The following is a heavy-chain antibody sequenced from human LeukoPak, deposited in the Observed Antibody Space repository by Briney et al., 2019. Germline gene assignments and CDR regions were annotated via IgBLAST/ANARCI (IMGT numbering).Heavy chain of an antibody. CDR1: GGSISSYY. D-gene: IGHD2-15*01. V-gene: IGHV4-59*01. CDR2: IFHSGTT. J-gene: IGHJ4*02. CDR3: ARKVYSFDVFDY. Sequence: PSETLSLTCTVSGGSISSYYWSWIRQPPGKGLEWIGYIFHSGTTNYDPSLKSRVTISIDTSKNQFSLKLSSVTAADTAVYYCARKVYSFDVFDYWGQGTLVTVSS.